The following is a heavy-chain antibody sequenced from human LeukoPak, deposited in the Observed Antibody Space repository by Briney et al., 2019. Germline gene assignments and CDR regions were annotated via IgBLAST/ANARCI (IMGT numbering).Heavy chain of an antibody. D-gene: IGHD2-15*01. J-gene: IGHJ3*02. CDR3: ARECSGGSCSDAFDI. Sequence: GGSLRLSCAASGFTFSSYSMNWVRQAPEKGLEWVSSISSSSSYIYYADSVKGRFTISRDSAKYSLYLQMNSLRAEDTAVYYCARECSGGSCSDAFDIWGQGTMVTVSS. V-gene: IGHV3-21*01. CDR2: ISSSSSYI. CDR1: GFTFSSYS.